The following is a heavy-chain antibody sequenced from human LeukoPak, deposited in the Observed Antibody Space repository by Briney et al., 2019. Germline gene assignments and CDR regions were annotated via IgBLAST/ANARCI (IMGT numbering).Heavy chain of an antibody. CDR1: VGSISIYY. CDR2: IYTSGST. J-gene: IGHJ4*02. CDR3: ARDAKYYYGSRTYFFFEY. V-gene: IGHV4-4*07. D-gene: IGHD3-10*01. Sequence: PSETLSLTCTVSVGSISIYYWIWIRQPGGKGLEWLGRIYTSGSTHYNQSLKSRVTMSIDTSKNQFSLKLSSVTAADTAIYYCARDAKYYYGSRTYFFFEYWGQGTLLSVSS.